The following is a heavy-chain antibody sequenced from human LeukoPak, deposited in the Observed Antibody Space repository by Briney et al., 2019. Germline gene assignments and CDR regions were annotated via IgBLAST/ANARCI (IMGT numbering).Heavy chain of an antibody. CDR1: GGSISSGSYY. V-gene: IGHV4-61*10. J-gene: IGHJ6*03. D-gene: IGHD3-16*02. Sequence: PSQTLSLTCTVSGGSISSGSYYWSWIRQPAGKGLEWIGYIYYSGSTNYNPSLKSRVTISVDTSKNQFSLKLSSVTAADTAVYYCARVAFGGVIVDYYMDVWGKGTTVTISS. CDR3: ARVAFGGVIVDYYMDV. CDR2: IYYSGST.